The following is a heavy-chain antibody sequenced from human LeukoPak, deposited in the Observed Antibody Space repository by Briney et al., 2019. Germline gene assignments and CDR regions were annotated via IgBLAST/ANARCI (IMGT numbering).Heavy chain of an antibody. Sequence: GESLKISCTVSGFTVSSNSMSWVRQAPGKGLEWVSFIYSGSTHYSDSVKGRFTISRDNSKNTLYLQMNSLRAEDTAVYYCARRAGAYSHPYGYWGQGTLVTVSS. V-gene: IGHV3-53*01. CDR3: ARRAGAYSHPYGY. D-gene: IGHD4/OR15-4a*01. J-gene: IGHJ4*02. CDR2: IYSGST. CDR1: GFTVSSNS.